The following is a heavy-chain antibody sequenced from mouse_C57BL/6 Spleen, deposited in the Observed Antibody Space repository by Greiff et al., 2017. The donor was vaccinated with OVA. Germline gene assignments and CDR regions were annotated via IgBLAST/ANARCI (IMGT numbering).Heavy chain of an antibody. CDR1: GYTFTSYW. V-gene: IGHV1-64*01. CDR2: IHPTSGST. Sequence: VQLQQPGAELVKPGASVKLSCKASGYTFTSYWMHWVKQRPGQGLEWIGMIHPTSGSTNYNEKFKSKATLTVDKSSSTAYMQLSSLASEDSAVYYCARRILYGNYAMDYWGQGTSVTVSS. D-gene: IGHD2-1*01. CDR3: ARRILYGNYAMDY. J-gene: IGHJ4*01.